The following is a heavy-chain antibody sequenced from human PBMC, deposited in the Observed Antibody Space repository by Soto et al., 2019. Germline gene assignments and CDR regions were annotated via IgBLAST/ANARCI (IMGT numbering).Heavy chain of an antibody. CDR2: IIPIFGPA. D-gene: IGHD3-10*01. V-gene: IGHV1-69*13. CDR1: GGTFSSYA. CDR3: AILAIYGSGSYSSGYDFDY. Sequence: SVKVSCKASGGTFSSYAISWVRQAPGQGLELMGGIIPIFGPADYAQKFQGRVTITADEFTSIVYMELSSLRSEDTAVYYCAILAIYGSGSYSSGYDFDYWGQGTLVTVSS. J-gene: IGHJ4*02.